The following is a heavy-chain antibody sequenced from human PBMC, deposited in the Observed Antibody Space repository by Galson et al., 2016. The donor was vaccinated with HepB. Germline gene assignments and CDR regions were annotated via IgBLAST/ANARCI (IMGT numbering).Heavy chain of an antibody. Sequence: SLRLSCAASGLTFSSYEMNWVRQAPGKGLEWVSYISSRGNTNYYADSVKGRFTISRDNAKNSLFLQMNSLRAEDAALYYCSRAFPVSGGWGRPSDFWGQGTLVTVSS. J-gene: IGHJ4*02. D-gene: IGHD1-26*01. V-gene: IGHV3-48*03. CDR1: GLTFSSYE. CDR3: SRAFPVSGGWGRPSDF. CDR2: ISSRGNTN.